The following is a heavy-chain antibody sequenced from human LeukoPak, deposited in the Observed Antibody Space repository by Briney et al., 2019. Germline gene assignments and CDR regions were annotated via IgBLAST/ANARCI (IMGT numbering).Heavy chain of an antibody. Sequence: GGSLRLSCAASGFIFSSYDMNWVRQAPGKGLEWASYISSSGSTIYYADSVKGRFTISRDNAKNSLFLQMISLRAEDTAGYYCARDRYYYDSSAYYEIDYWGQGTLVTVSS. CDR3: ARDRYYYDSSAYYEIDY. CDR2: ISSSGSTI. V-gene: IGHV3-48*03. CDR1: GFIFSSYD. D-gene: IGHD3-22*01. J-gene: IGHJ4*02.